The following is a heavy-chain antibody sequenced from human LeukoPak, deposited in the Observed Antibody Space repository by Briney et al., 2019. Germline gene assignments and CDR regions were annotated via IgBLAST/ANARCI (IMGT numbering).Heavy chain of an antibody. D-gene: IGHD6-25*01. J-gene: IGHJ4*02. CDR2: ITSSSSHI. CDR3: ARGIAADEEHY. CDR1: GFTFRTYA. V-gene: IGHV3-21*01. Sequence: TGGSLRLSCAASGFTFRTYAVDWVRQAPGKGLEWVSTITSSSSHIYYADSVRGRSTISRDNARDSLYLQMNSLRVEDTAVYYCARGIAADEEHYWGQGTLVTVSS.